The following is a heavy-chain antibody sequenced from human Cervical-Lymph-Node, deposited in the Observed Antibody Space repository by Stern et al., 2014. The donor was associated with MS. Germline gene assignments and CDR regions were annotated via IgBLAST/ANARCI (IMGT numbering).Heavy chain of an antibody. D-gene: IGHD6-19*01. CDR1: GFTFSSYG. V-gene: IGHV3-30*18. J-gene: IGHJ4*02. CDR2: ISNDGINK. Sequence: VQLLESGGGVVQPGRSLSLSCAASGFTFSSYGMHWVRQAPGKGLEWVAVISNDGINKYYADSVKGRFTSSRDNSKNTLYRQMNSLRAEDTAVYYCAKEGQRGYSSGWYGSLFDYWGQGTLVTVSS. CDR3: AKEGQRGYSSGWYGSLFDY.